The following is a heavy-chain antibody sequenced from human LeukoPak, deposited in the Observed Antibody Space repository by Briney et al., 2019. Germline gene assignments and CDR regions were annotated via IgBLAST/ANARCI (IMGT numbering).Heavy chain of an antibody. CDR1: GFTFSSYG. V-gene: IGHV3-30*02. CDR3: AKGAIAAAGTGYYYYMDV. CDR2: IRYDGSNK. J-gene: IGHJ6*03. D-gene: IGHD6-13*01. Sequence: GRSLRLSCAASGFTFSSYGMHWVRQAPGKGLEWGAFIRYDGSNKYYADSVKGRFTISRDNSKNTLYLQMNSLRAEDTAVYYCAKGAIAAAGTGYYYYMDVWGKGTTVTVSS.